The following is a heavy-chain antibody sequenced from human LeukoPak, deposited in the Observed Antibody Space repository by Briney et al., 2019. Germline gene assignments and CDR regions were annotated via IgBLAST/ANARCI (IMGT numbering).Heavy chain of an antibody. Sequence: ASVTVSFKTSGYTFIDYYIHWVRQAPGQGLAWMGWINPNSGETKSAQKFQGRVTMTGDTSISTAYMELRRVTSDDTAVYYCARDRDYSNTERGFDYWGQGTLVTVSS. CDR3: ARDRDYSNTERGFDY. J-gene: IGHJ4*02. V-gene: IGHV1-2*02. CDR2: INPNSGET. D-gene: IGHD4-11*01. CDR1: GYTFIDYY.